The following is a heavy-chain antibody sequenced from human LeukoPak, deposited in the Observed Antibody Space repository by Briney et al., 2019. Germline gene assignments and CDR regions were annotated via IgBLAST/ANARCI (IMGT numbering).Heavy chain of an antibody. CDR1: GGTFSSYA. J-gene: IGHJ4*02. CDR2: IIPIFGTA. Sequence: GSSVKVSCKASGGTFSSYAISWVRQAPGQGLEWMGGIIPIFGTANYAQRFQVRVTITADKSTSTAYMELSSLRSEDTAVYYCARSVGYGDGYNLGYWGQGTLVTVSS. CDR3: ARSVGYGDGYNLGY. V-gene: IGHV1-69*06. D-gene: IGHD5-24*01.